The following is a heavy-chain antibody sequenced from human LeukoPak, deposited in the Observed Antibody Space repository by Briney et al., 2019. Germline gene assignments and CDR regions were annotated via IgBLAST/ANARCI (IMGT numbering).Heavy chain of an antibody. CDR1: GGSISSYY. CDR3: ARLDDLAFDY. CDR2: VYYSGST. J-gene: IGHJ4*02. Sequence: SATLSLTCTVSGGSISSYYWSWIPQPPGKGLEWIGYVYYSGSTNYNPSLKSRVTISVDTSKNQSSLKLSSVTAADTAVYYCARLDDLAFDYWGQGTLVNVSS. V-gene: IGHV4-59*01. D-gene: IGHD1-1*01.